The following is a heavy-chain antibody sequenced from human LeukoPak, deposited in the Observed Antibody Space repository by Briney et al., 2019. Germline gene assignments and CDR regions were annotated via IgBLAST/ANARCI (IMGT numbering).Heavy chain of an antibody. J-gene: IGHJ4*02. Sequence: GTSLRLSCAASGFTFSSYAMHWVRQAPGKGLEWVAVISYDGSNKYYADSVKGRFTISRDNSKNTLYLQMNSLRAEDTAVYYCARDLVKQQLVRGEFDYWGQGTLVTVSS. V-gene: IGHV3-30*04. D-gene: IGHD6-13*01. CDR2: ISYDGSNK. CDR1: GFTFSSYA. CDR3: ARDLVKQQLVRGEFDY.